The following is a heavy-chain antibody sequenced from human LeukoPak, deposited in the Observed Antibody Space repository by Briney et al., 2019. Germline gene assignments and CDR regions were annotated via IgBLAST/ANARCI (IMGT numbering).Heavy chain of an antibody. CDR3: AKDRAIDYDPAHFDY. Sequence: PGGSLRLSCAASGFTFSSYAMSWVRQAPGKGLEWVSAISGSGGSTYYADSVKGRFTIPRDKSKNTLYLQMNSLRAEDTAVYYCAKDRAIDYDPAHFDYWGQGTLVTVSS. D-gene: IGHD3-16*01. J-gene: IGHJ4*01. V-gene: IGHV3-23*01. CDR1: GFTFSSYA. CDR2: ISGSGGST.